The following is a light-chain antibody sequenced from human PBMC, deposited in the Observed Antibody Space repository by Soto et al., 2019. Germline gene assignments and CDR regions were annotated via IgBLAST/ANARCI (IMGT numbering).Light chain of an antibody. J-gene: IGLJ1*01. Sequence: QSVLTQPASVSGSPGQSITISCTGTSSDVGGYNYVSWYQQHPGKAPNLMIYEVSNRPSGVSNRFSGSKSDNTASLTISGLQAEDEADYYCSSYTGSSTIFGTGTKVTVL. CDR2: EVS. CDR1: SSDVGGYNY. CDR3: SSYTGSSTI. V-gene: IGLV2-14*01.